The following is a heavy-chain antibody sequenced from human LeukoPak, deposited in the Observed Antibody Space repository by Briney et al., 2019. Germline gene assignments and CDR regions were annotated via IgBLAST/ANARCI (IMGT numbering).Heavy chain of an antibody. V-gene: IGHV1-8*01. J-gene: IGHJ4*02. CDR3: AGGPPEDTSSGY. CDR2: MRPRKSDT. CDR1: VYSLSTYD. D-gene: IGHD3-22*01. Sequence: GASVNVSCKASVYSLSTYDINWVRQAPGQGLEWLGWMRPRKSDTGYGRKFQDRVTLTWNISTDTAYMELSSLTPEDTAVYFCAGGPPEDTSSGYWGQGTLVTVSS.